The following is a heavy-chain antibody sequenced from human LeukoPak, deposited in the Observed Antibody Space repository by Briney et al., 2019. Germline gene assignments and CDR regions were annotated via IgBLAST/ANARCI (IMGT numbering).Heavy chain of an antibody. V-gene: IGHV1-69*05. CDR1: GGIFSSYG. CDR3: ARGSYSDYIFDY. D-gene: IGHD4-11*01. J-gene: IGHJ4*02. CDR2: IIPMFGAT. Sequence: SVKVSCKASGGIFSSYGINWVRQAPGQGLEWMGRIIPMFGATNYAQKFQGRVTVTTDESTSTAYVELSSLRSEDTAVYYCARGSYSDYIFDYWGQGTLVTVSS.